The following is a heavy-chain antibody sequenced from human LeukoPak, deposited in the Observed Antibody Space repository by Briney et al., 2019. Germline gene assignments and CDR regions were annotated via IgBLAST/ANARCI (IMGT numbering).Heavy chain of an antibody. CDR2: ISSSSYI. CDR1: GFTFSSYS. CDR3: ARVGRSPCSSTSCYAFQTTYYYYYMDV. J-gene: IGHJ6*03. Sequence: GGSLRLSCAASGFTFSSYSMNWVRQAPGEGLEWVSSISSSSYIYYADSVKGRFTISRDNAKNSLYLQMNSLRAEDTAVYYCARVGRSPCSSTSCYAFQTTYYYYYMDVWGKGTTVTISS. V-gene: IGHV3-21*01. D-gene: IGHD2-2*01.